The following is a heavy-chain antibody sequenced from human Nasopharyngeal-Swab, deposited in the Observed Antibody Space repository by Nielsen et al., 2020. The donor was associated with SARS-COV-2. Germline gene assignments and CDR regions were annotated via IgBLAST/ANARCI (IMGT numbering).Heavy chain of an antibody. V-gene: IGHV4-30-2*01. Sequence: SETLSLTCAVSGGSISSGGYSWIWIRQPPGKGLEWIGYIYHSGSTYYNPSLKSRVTISVDRSKNQFSLKLSSVTAADTAVYYCARGGVVPWFDYWGQGTLGTVSS. CDR3: ARGGVVPWFDY. CDR1: GGSISSGGYS. J-gene: IGHJ4*02. D-gene: IGHD3-3*01. CDR2: IYHSGST.